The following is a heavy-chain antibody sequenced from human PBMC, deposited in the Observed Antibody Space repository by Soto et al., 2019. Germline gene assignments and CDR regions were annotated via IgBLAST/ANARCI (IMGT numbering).Heavy chain of an antibody. CDR3: AKDSSYPAAEPDY. Sequence: EVQLLESGGGLVQPGGSLRLSCAASGFTFSSYAMSWVRQAPGKGLEWVSGISGSDGSTYYADSVKGRFTISRDNSKNTLCLQMNSLRAEDTAVYYCAKDSSYPAAEPDYWGQGTLVTVSS. CDR2: ISGSDGST. D-gene: IGHD2-2*01. J-gene: IGHJ4*02. V-gene: IGHV3-23*01. CDR1: GFTFSSYA.